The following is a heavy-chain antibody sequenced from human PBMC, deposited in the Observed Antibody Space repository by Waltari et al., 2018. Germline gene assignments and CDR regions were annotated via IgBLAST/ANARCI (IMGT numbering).Heavy chain of an antibody. CDR2: LNRDGIIT. D-gene: IGHD3-10*01. CDR1: GVTFSSYG. CDR3: ARQWFRDV. Sequence: EVQLVESGGDLVQPGGSLRLSCAASGVTFSSYGMHWVRQAPGKGLVWVSLLNRDGIITTYAYSVKGRFTISRDNAKNTLYLQMNSLRAEDTAVYYCARQWFRDVWGQGTTVTVSS. V-gene: IGHV3-74*01. J-gene: IGHJ6*02.